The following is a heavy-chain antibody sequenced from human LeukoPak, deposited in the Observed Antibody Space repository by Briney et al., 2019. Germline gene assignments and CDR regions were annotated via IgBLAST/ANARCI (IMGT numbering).Heavy chain of an antibody. CDR2: IKEDGSAT. D-gene: IGHD1-1*01. Sequence: GGSLRLSCAASGFTFSTYWMTWVRQTPGKGPEWVANIKEDGSATYYVDSVKGRFTISRDNAKKSLYLQMNSLRAEDTAVYYCARDSPGYLAYDSWGQGTLVTVSS. V-gene: IGHV3-7*04. CDR1: GFTFSTYW. J-gene: IGHJ4*02. CDR3: ARDSPGYLAYDS.